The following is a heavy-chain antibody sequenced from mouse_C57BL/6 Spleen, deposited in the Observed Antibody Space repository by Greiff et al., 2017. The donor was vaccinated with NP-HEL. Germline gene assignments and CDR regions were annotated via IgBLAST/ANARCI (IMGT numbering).Heavy chain of an antibody. J-gene: IGHJ4*01. CDR1: GYTFTSYW. CDR2: IYPSDSET. Sequence: VKLQQPGAELVRPGSSVKLSCKASGYTFTSYWMDWVKQRPGQGLEWIGNIYPSDSETHYNQKFKDKATLTVDKSSSTAYMQLSSLTSEDSAVYYCARGDYDAMDYWGQGTSVTVSS. V-gene: IGHV1-61*01. CDR3: ARGDYDAMDY.